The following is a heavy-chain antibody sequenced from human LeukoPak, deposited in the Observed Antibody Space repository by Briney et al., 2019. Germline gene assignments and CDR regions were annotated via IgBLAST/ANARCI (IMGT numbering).Heavy chain of an antibody. CDR2: IYWDDDK. CDR1: GFSLSTSGVG. D-gene: IGHD4-11*01. J-gene: IGHJ4*02. CDR3: VHRRIYSPFDY. Sequence: SGPTLVKPTQTLTLTCTFSGFSLSTSGVGVGRVRQPPGKALEWLALIYWDDDKRYNSSLKSGLTITKDTSKNQVVLTMTNVDPVDTATYYCVHRRIYSPFDYWGQGALVTVSS. V-gene: IGHV2-5*02.